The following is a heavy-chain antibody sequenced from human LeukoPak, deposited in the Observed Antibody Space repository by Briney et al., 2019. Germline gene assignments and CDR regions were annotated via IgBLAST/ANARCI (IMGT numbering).Heavy chain of an antibody. CDR1: GYTFTSYG. D-gene: IGHD4-23*01. CDR3: ARAIDYGGNSAFDI. Sequence: GASVKVSCKASGYTFTSYGINWVRQAPGQGLEWMGWISAYNGNTNYAQKLQGRVTMTTDTSTSTAYMELRSLRSDDTAVYYCARAIDYGGNSAFDIWGQGTMVTVSS. J-gene: IGHJ3*02. V-gene: IGHV1-18*01. CDR2: ISAYNGNT.